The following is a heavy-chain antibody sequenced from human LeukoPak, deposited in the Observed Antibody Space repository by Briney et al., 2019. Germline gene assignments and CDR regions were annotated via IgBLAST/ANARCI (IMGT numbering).Heavy chain of an antibody. CDR2: IYYSGST. D-gene: IGHD6-13*01. J-gene: IGHJ6*03. CDR3: ARDPTQQLATYYYYYMDV. Sequence: SETLSLTCTVSGGSISSYYWSWIRQPPGKGLEWIGYIYYSGSTNYNPSLKSRVTISVDTSKNQFSLKLSSVTAADTAVYYCARDPTQQLATYYYYYMDVWGKGTTVTVSS. V-gene: IGHV4-59*12. CDR1: GGSISSYY.